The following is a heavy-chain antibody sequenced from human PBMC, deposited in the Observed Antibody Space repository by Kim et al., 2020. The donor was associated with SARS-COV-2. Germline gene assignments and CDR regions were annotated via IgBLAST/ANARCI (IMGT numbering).Heavy chain of an antibody. CDR3: TRGLWFGESIDY. Sequence: DYALFVKSRIIINPDTSKNQFSLQLNSVTPEDTAVYYCTRGLWFGESIDYWGQGTLVTVSS. J-gene: IGHJ4*02. V-gene: IGHV6-1*01. D-gene: IGHD3-10*01.